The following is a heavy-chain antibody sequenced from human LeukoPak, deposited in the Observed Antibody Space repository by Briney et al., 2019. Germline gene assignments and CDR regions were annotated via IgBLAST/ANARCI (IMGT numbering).Heavy chain of an antibody. Sequence: GGSLRLSCAASGFTFSSYGMHWVRQAPGKGLVWVSRINSDGSSTNYADSVKSRFSISRDNAKNTLYLQMNSLRAEDTAVYYCARGGYSSSWSNWFDPWGQGTLVTVSS. J-gene: IGHJ5*02. CDR3: ARGGYSSSWSNWFDP. D-gene: IGHD6-13*01. CDR2: INSDGSST. V-gene: IGHV3-74*01. CDR1: GFTFSSYG.